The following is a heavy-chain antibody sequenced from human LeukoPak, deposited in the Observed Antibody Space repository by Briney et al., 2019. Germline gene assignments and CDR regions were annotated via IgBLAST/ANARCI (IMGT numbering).Heavy chain of an antibody. J-gene: IGHJ3*02. Sequence: ASVEVSCKASGYTFTGYYMHWVRQAPGQGLEWMGWINPNSGGTNYAQKFQGRVTMTRDTSISTAYMELSRLRSDDTAVYYCARVVRIAARPGAFDIWGQGTMVTVSS. D-gene: IGHD6-6*01. CDR3: ARVVRIAARPGAFDI. V-gene: IGHV1-2*02. CDR2: INPNSGGT. CDR1: GYTFTGYY.